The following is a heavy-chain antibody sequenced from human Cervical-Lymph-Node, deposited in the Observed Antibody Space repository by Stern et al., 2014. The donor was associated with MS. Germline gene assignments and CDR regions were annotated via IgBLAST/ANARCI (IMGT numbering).Heavy chain of an antibody. CDR3: AILAVAGTGGMDV. D-gene: IGHD6-19*01. J-gene: IGHJ6*02. V-gene: IGHV3-9*01. Sequence: EVQLVESGGGLVQPGRSRRLSCVASGFALEDYAMHWVRQVPGKGLAWVSGISWNGNISVYADSVKGRFTFSRDNAKNSMFLQMDSLRTEDTALYYCAILAVAGTGGMDVWGQGTTVTVS. CDR1: GFALEDYA. CDR2: ISWNGNIS.